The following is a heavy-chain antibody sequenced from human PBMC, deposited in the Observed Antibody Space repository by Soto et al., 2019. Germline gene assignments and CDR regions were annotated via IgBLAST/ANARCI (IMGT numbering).Heavy chain of an antibody. D-gene: IGHD2-2*02. V-gene: IGHV3-74*01. CDR3: ARAMGYCGGAGCYRDGYYYYGMDV. J-gene: IGHJ6*02. Sequence: PGRSLRLSCAAAGFTFSSYWMHWVRQVPGKGPVWVSLINSDETNTRYADSVKGRFTISRDNAKNMLYLQMNSLRAEDTAVYYCARAMGYCGGAGCYRDGYYYYGMDVWGQGTTVTGSS. CDR1: GFTFSSYW. CDR2: INSDETNT.